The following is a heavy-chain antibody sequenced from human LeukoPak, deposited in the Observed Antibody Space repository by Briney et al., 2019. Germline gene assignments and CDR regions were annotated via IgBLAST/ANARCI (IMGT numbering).Heavy chain of an antibody. CDR2: IYYSGST. D-gene: IGHD2-21*02. J-gene: IGHJ4*02. V-gene: IGHV4-61*01. Sequence: SETLSLTCTVSGGSISSSSYYWSWIRQPPGKGLEWIGYIYYSGSTNYNPSLKSRVTISVDTSKNQFSLKLSSVTAADTAVYYCARYSAPVTSIDYWGQGTLVTVSS. CDR3: ARYSAPVTSIDY. CDR1: GGSISSSSYY.